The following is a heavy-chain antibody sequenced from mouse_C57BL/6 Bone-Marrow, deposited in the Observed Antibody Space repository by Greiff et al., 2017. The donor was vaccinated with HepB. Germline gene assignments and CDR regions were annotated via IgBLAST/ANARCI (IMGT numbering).Heavy chain of an antibody. CDR2: IYPRSGNT. D-gene: IGHD1-1*01. CDR3: ARRYYGSSYDAMDY. CDR1: GYTFTSYG. J-gene: IGHJ4*01. V-gene: IGHV1-81*01. Sequence: QVHVKQSGAELARPGASVKLSCKASGYTFTSYGISWVKQRTGQGLEWIGEIYPRSGNTYYNEKFKGKATLTADKSSSTAYMELRSLTSEDSAVYFCARRYYGSSYDAMDYWGQGTSVTVSS.